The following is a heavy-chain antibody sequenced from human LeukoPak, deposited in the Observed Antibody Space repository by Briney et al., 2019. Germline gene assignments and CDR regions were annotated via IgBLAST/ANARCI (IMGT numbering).Heavy chain of an antibody. CDR3: ARDSGHVDTAMAHDY. CDR1: RFNFSSYE. D-gene: IGHD5-18*01. V-gene: IGHV3-48*03. CDR2: ISTSGTII. J-gene: IGHJ4*02. Sequence: GGSLRLPCAASRFNFSSYEMNWVRQAPGKGLEWVSYISTSGTIIYYADSVKGRFTISRDNAKNSLYLQMNSLRAEDTAVYYCARDSGHVDTAMAHDYWGQGTLVTVSS.